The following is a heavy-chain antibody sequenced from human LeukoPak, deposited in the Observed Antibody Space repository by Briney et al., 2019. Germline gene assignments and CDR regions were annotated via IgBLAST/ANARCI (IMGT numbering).Heavy chain of an antibody. CDR3: ARVFAYYYDSSGIYPGGDFDI. CDR1: GVPLSSYH. J-gene: IGHJ3*02. D-gene: IGHD3-22*01. CDR2: IYYSGST. Sequence: PSDTLSLTCSVSGVPLSSYHGRWIRRPPGRGRVWIGYIYYSGSTNYNPSLSTRVTISVDTSKNQFSLKLSSVTAADTAVYYCARVFAYYYDSSGIYPGGDFDIWGQGTMVTVSS. V-gene: IGHV4-59*07.